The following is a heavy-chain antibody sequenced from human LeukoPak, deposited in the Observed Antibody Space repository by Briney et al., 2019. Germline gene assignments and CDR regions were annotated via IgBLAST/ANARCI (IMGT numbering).Heavy chain of an antibody. CDR3: ARDPPYGGNSGVFDI. J-gene: IGHJ3*02. CDR1: GDSVPSNSAA. CDR2: TYYRSKWYN. D-gene: IGHD4-23*01. V-gene: IGHV6-1*01. Sequence: SQTLSLTCAISGDSVPSNSAACNWIRQSPSRGLEWLGRTYYRSKWYNDYAVSAKSRITINPDTSKNQFSLQLNSVTPEDTAVYYCARDPPYGGNSGVFDIWGQGTMVTVSS.